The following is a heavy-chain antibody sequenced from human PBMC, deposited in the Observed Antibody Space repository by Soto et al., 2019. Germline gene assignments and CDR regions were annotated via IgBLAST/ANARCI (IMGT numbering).Heavy chain of an antibody. J-gene: IGHJ4*02. CDR3: ASLSGWYFAY. Sequence: ASETLSLTCTVSGGSISSSSYYWGWIRQPPGKGLEWIGSIYYSGSTYYNPSLKSRVTISVDTSKNQFSLKLSSVTAADTAVYYCASLSGWYFAYWGQGTLVTVSS. CDR1: GGSISSSSYY. V-gene: IGHV4-39*01. D-gene: IGHD6-19*01. CDR2: IYYSGST.